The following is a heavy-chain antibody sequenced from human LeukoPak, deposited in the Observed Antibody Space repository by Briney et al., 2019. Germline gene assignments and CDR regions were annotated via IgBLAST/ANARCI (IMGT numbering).Heavy chain of an antibody. CDR1: GGSMSSYY. CDR2: IYASGST. CDR3: VRAVDTFFDY. V-gene: IGHV4-4*07. Sequence: SETLSLTCTVSGGSMSSYYWSWVRQPAGKGPEWIGRIYASGSTYYNPSLKSRVTMSVDTSKNQFSLKLTSVTAADTAVYFCVRAVDTFFDYWGQGTLVTVSS. J-gene: IGHJ4*02. D-gene: IGHD5-18*01.